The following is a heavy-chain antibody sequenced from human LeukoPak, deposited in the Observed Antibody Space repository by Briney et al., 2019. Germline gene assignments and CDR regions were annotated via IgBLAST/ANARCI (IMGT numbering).Heavy chain of an antibody. CDR1: GHTFTNYG. J-gene: IGHJ4*02. V-gene: IGHV1-18*01. D-gene: IGHD1-26*01. CDR3: AKNRGGTWWDLIDY. Sequence: ASVTVSLKASGHTFTNYGVTWVRQAPGQGLQWMGWVSADNGNTNYAQKFQDRVTISIDTYTTTAFMELRSVTSDDTAVYYCAKNRGGTWWDLIDYWGQGTLVTVSS. CDR2: VSADNGNT.